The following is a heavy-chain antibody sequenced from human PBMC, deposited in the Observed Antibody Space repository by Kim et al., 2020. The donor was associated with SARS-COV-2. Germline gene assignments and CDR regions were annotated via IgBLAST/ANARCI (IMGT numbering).Heavy chain of an antibody. Sequence: AASGRGRFTISRAHSKTKLYLQMNSLRAEDTAVYYCAKASSSYAFDIWGQGTMVTVSS. CDR3: AKASSSYAFDI. V-gene: IGHV3-30*02. J-gene: IGHJ3*02. D-gene: IGHD6-13*01.